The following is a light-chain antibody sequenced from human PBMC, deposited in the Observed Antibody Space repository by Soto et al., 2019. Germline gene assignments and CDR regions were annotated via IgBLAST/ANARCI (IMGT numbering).Light chain of an antibody. V-gene: IGLV3-1*01. CDR1: KLGDKN. CDR2: QNT. J-gene: IGLJ1*01. CDR3: QAWDSTTGV. Sequence: SYELTQPPSVSVSPGQTARITCSGDKLGDKNASWYQQKPGQSPVLVIYQNTMRPSGIPERFSGSNSGNTATLTISGTQAMDEADYYCQAWDSTTGVFGTGTKVTVL.